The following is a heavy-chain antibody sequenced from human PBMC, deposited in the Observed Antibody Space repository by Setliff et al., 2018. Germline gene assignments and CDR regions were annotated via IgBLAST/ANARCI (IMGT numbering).Heavy chain of an antibody. D-gene: IGHD6-13*01. CDR1: GGSISSGGYS. Sequence: SETLSLTCAVSGGSISSGGYSWSWIRQPPGKGLEWIGYIYRSGSTYYNPSLKSRVTISVDRSKNQFSLKLSSVTAADTAVYYCARAPRIAAAGTWSAGYGMDVWGQGTTVTVSS. V-gene: IGHV4-30-2*01. J-gene: IGHJ6*02. CDR3: ARAPRIAAAGTWSAGYGMDV. CDR2: IYRSGST.